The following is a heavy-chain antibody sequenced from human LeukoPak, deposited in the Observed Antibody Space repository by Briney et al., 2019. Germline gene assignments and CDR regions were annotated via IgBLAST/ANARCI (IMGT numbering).Heavy chain of an antibody. D-gene: IGHD3-9*01. Sequence: SETLSLTCTVSSGSISSYYWSWIRQPPEKGLEWIGYIVNSGSTDYNPSLKSRVTISVDTSKNQFSLKLSSVTAADTAVYYCARRSDILTGYVYYFDYWGQGTLVTVSS. V-gene: IGHV4-59*08. CDR2: IVNSGST. CDR3: ARRSDILTGYVYYFDY. CDR1: SGSISSYY. J-gene: IGHJ4*02.